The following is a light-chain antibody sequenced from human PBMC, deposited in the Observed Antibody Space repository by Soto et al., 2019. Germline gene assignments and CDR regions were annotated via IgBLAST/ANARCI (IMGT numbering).Light chain of an antibody. CDR1: GSDVGRYNY. Sequence: QSALTQPASVSGSPGQSITISCTGTGSDVGRYNYVYWYQQYPGKVPKLRIYQVSNRPSGVPIRFSGSKSGDTASLTISGLQAEDEADYYCTSYTTSSTGVFGGGTKVTVL. V-gene: IGLV2-14*01. CDR3: TSYTTSSTGV. CDR2: QVS. J-gene: IGLJ3*02.